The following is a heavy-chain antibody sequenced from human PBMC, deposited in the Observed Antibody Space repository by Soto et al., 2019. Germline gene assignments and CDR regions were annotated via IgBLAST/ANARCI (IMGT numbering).Heavy chain of an antibody. CDR2: IRSDGQSA. CDR1: GFYFGDYY. CDR3: AREDYDRNWFDS. D-gene: IGHD3-3*01. J-gene: IGHJ5*01. Sequence: QVQLVESGGGLVQPGGSLRLSCAASGFYFGDYYMNWIRQAPGKGLEWLSYIRSDGQSANYADSVQGRFTISRDNAKNSLYLQMNNLRAEDTAIYYCAREDYDRNWFDSWGQGTLVTVAS. V-gene: IGHV3-11*06.